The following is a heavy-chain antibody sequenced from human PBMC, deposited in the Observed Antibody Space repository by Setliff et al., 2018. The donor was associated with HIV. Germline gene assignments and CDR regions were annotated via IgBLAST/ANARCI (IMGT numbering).Heavy chain of an antibody. CDR2: IYHSGST. Sequence: SLTCGVSGYFISSGYYWAWIRQSPGKGLEWIGTIYHSGSTYYNPSLKSRVTISVDTSKNQFSLNLSSVTAADTAVYYCARSAYDSSGLPYWGQGTLVTVSS. CDR3: ARSAYDSSGLPY. CDR1: GYFISSGYY. J-gene: IGHJ4*02. D-gene: IGHD3-22*01. V-gene: IGHV4-38-2*01.